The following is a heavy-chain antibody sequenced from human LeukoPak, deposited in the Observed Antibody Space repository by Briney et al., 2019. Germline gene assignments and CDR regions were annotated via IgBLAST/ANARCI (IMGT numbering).Heavy chain of an antibody. CDR1: GGTFSSYA. D-gene: IGHD6-13*01. V-gene: IGHV1-69*13. CDR2: IIPIFGTA. J-gene: IGHJ3*02. CDR3: ARGVAAAGFEKDDAFDI. Sequence: ASAKVSCKASGGTFSSYAISWVRQAPGQGLEWMGGIIPIFGTANYAQKFQGRVTITADESTSTAYMELSSLRSEDTAVYYCARGVAAAGFEKDDAFDIWGQGTMVTVSS.